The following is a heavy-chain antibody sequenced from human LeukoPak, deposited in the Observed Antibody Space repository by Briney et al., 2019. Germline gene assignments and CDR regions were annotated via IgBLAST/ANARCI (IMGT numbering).Heavy chain of an antibody. V-gene: IGHV3-23*01. Sequence: GESLKISCAASGFTFSRYAMSWVRQAPGKGLEWVSSIIGSGATTYSAESVKGRFTISRDNSKNTLYLQMNSLRAEDTAVYYCASGGYCSSTTCYGYNFYYMDVWGKGTTVTVSS. CDR3: ASGGYCSSTTCYGYNFYYMDV. CDR1: GFTFSRYA. D-gene: IGHD2-2*01. CDR2: IIGSGATT. J-gene: IGHJ6*03.